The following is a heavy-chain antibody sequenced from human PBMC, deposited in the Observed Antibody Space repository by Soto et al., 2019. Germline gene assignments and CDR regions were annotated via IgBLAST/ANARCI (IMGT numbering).Heavy chain of an antibody. J-gene: IGHJ5*02. CDR2: IIPLLGIA. Sequence: QVQLLQSGAEVEKPGSSVTVSCKASGGPFSSYTISWVRQAPGHGLEWMGRIIPLLGIATYAQKFQGRVTITADKSTSTGYMELSSLRSEDTAVYYCEGWEVSSSSWSWCCDPWGQGTLVTVSS. CDR1: GGPFSSYT. CDR3: EGWEVSSSSWSWCCDP. V-gene: IGHV1-69*02. D-gene: IGHD6-6*01.